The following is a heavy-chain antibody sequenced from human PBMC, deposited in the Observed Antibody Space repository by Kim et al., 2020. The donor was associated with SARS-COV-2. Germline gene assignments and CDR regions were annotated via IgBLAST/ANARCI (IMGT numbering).Heavy chain of an antibody. CDR3: ARHFRGTSMKFLGLYQFDY. J-gene: IGHJ4*02. CDR2: DYYTGNT. CDR1: DGSISSRGYY. V-gene: IGHV4-39*01. Sequence: SETLSLTCTVSDGSISSRGYYWGWIRQPPGKGLEWIGSDYYTGNTYYTPSLKSRLTISVDTSKNQFSLKLNSVTAADTAGYYCARHFRGTSMKFLGLYQFDYWGQGILVTVSS. D-gene: IGHD2-2*02.